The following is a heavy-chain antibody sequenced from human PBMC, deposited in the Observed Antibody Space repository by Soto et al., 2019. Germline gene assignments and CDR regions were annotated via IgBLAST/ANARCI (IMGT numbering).Heavy chain of an antibody. CDR1: GYSFTTYW. V-gene: IGHV5-51*01. Sequence: ESLKISCKGSGYSFTTYWIAWVRQMPGKGLEWMGVIYPGDSDTRYSPSFQGQVTISVDKSISTAYLQWSSLKASDSALYYCPKHASLDLFQWQAKNNRFDTWGQGTLVTVSP. D-gene: IGHD6-19*01. J-gene: IGHJ5*02. CDR3: PKHASLDLFQWQAKNNRFDT. CDR2: IYPGDSDT.